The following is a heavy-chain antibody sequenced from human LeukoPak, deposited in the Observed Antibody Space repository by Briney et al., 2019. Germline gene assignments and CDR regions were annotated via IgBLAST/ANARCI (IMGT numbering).Heavy chain of an antibody. CDR1: GYTFTSNG. D-gene: IGHD2-2*01. Sequence: GASVKVSCEASGYTFTSNGFSWVRQAPGQGLEWVGWISAYNGNTNYAQKFQGRVTMTTDTSTSTADMELSSLRSEDTAVYYCAREPAAIHAFDIWGQGTMVTVSS. CDR2: ISAYNGNT. V-gene: IGHV1-18*01. CDR3: AREPAAIHAFDI. J-gene: IGHJ3*02.